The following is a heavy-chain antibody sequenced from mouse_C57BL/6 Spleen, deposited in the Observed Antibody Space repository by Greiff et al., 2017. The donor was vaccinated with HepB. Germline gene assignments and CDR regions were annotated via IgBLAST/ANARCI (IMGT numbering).Heavy chain of an antibody. CDR2: ILPGSGST. V-gene: IGHV1-9*01. J-gene: IGHJ1*03. Sequence: QVQLQQSGAELMKPGASVKLSCKATGYTFTGYWIEWVKQRPGHGLEWIGEILPGSGSTNYNEKFKGKATFTADTSSNTAYMKLSSLTTEDSASYYCARRTVVARNFDVWGTGTTVNVSS. CDR1: GYTFTGYW. CDR3: ARRTVVARNFDV. D-gene: IGHD1-1*01.